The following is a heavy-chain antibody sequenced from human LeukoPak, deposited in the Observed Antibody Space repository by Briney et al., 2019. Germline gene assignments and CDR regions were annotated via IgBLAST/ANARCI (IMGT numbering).Heavy chain of an antibody. J-gene: IGHJ4*02. V-gene: IGHV4-59*01. CDR3: ARAPAAAGTLSPYLYDY. D-gene: IGHD6-13*01. CDR1: GGSISSYY. Sequence: SETLSLTCTVSGGSISSYYWSWIRQPPGKGLEWIGYIYYSGSTNYNPSLKSRVTISVDTSKNQFSLKLSSVTAADTAVYYCARAPAAAGTLSPYLYDYWGQGTLVTVSS. CDR2: IYYSGST.